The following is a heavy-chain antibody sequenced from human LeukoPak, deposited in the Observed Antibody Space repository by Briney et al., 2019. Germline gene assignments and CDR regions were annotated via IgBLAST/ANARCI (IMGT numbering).Heavy chain of an antibody. J-gene: IGHJ4*02. Sequence: ASVKVSCKASGGTFSSYAISWVRQAPGQGLEWMGRIIPILGIANYAQKFQGRVTITADKSTSTAYMELSSLRSEDTAVYYCARTGDSSSWYFDYWGQGTLVTVSS. CDR3: ARTGDSSSWYFDY. CDR2: IIPILGIA. D-gene: IGHD6-13*01. V-gene: IGHV1-69*04. CDR1: GGTFSSYA.